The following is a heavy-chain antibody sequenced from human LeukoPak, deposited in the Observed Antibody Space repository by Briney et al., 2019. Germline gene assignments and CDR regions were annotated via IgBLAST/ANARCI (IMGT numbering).Heavy chain of an antibody. Sequence: ASVKVFLKASGYTFTRYDINTVRQATGQGLEWMGWMNPNRGNTGYAQKFQGRVTMTRTTSICTAYMELSSLRSEDTAVYYCARMEVGATTHIDYWGQGTLVTVSS. CDR1: GYTFTRYD. CDR3: ARMEVGATTHIDY. CDR2: MNPNRGNT. V-gene: IGHV1-8*01. D-gene: IGHD1-26*01. J-gene: IGHJ4*02.